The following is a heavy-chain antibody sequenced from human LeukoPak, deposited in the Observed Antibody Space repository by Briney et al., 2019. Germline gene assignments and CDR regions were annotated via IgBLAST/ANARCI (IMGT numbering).Heavy chain of an antibody. CDR2: IWGDGSNQ. CDR1: GFTFRTYG. Sequence: GGSLRLSCATSGFTFRTYGMHWVRQAPGKGLEWVAFIWGDGSNQYYADSVRGRFTISRDNSKNSLYLEMNSLRAEDTAVYYCARDGIQSIDYWGQGTLVSVSS. V-gene: IGHV3-33*01. J-gene: IGHJ4*02. CDR3: ARDGIQSIDY. D-gene: IGHD3-3*02.